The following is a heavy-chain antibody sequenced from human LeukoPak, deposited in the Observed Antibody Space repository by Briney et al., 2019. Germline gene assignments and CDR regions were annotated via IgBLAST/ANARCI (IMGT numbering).Heavy chain of an antibody. J-gene: IGHJ4*02. V-gene: IGHV1-46*03. D-gene: IGHD2-21*02. CDR2: FNPNGGDT. Sequence: ASVKVSCKASGYTFTSYFMHWVRQAPGQGLEWMGIFNPNGGDTIYAQKFQGRVTITRDTSTSTVYMELSRLRSDDTAVYYCAREVTGVAFEYWGQGTLATVSS. CDR1: GYTFTSYF. CDR3: AREVTGVAFEY.